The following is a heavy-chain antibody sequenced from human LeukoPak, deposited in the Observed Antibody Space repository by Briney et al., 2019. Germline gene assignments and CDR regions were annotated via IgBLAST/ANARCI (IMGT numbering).Heavy chain of an antibody. D-gene: IGHD3-22*01. CDR2: IYYSGST. V-gene: IGHV4-59*08. CDR1: GGSISSYH. J-gene: IGHJ4*02. CDR3: ARQSSGYLSYFDY. Sequence: SETLSLTCTVSGGSISSYHWSWIRQPPGKGLEWIGYIYYSGSTNYNPSLKSRVTISLDTSKNQFSLKVSSVTAADTAVYYCARQSSGYLSYFDYWGEGTLVPVSS.